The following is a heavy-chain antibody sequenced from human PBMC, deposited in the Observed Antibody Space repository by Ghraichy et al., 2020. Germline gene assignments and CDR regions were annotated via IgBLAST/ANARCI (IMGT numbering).Heavy chain of an antibody. CDR3: ARESPWPLTMIVGRGPDYFDY. D-gene: IGHD3-22*01. V-gene: IGHV3-7*01. Sequence: GGSLRLSCAASGFTFSSYWMSWVRQAPGKGLEWVANIKQDGSEKYYVDSVKGRFTISRDNAKNSLYLQMNSLRAEDTAVYYCARESPWPLTMIVGRGPDYFDYWGQGTLVTVSS. CDR1: GFTFSSYW. J-gene: IGHJ4*02. CDR2: IKQDGSEK.